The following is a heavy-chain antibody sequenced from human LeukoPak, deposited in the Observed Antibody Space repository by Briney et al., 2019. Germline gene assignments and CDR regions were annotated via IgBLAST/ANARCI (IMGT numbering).Heavy chain of an antibody. CDR2: ISGSGANT. D-gene: IGHD1-26*01. J-gene: IGHJ4*02. CDR1: GFTFSNYA. V-gene: IGHV3-23*01. Sequence: GGSLRLSCAASGFTFSNYAMHWVRQAPGKGLEWVSAISGSGANTYYADSVKGRFTISRDNSKSTLYLQMNNLRAEDTAVYYCAKCRVGAANFDYWGQGTLVTVSS. CDR3: AKCRVGAANFDY.